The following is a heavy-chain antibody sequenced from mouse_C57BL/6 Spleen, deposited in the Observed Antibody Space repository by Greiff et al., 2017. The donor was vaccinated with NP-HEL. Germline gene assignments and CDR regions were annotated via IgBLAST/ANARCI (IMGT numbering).Heavy chain of an antibody. Sequence: VQGVESGPGLVAPSQSLSITCTVSGFSLTSYAISWVRQPPGKGLEWLGGIWTGGGTNYNSALKSRLSISKDNSKSQVFLKMNSLQTDDTARYYCARKTYPLGSGYFDVWGTGTTVTVSS. D-gene: IGHD1-1*01. J-gene: IGHJ1*03. CDR3: ARKTYPLGSGYFDV. CDR2: IWTGGGT. CDR1: GFSLTSYA. V-gene: IGHV2-9-1*01.